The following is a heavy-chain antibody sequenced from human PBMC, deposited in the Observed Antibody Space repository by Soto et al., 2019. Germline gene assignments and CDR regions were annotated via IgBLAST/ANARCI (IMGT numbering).Heavy chain of an antibody. V-gene: IGHV3-21*01. CDR3: AGPVVVAAHSGAFAI. CDR2: ISSSSSYI. Sequence: EVQLVESGGGLVKPGGSLRLSCAASGFTFSSYSMNWVRQAPGKGLEWVSSISSSSSYIYYADSVKGRFTISGDNAKNALYLQMNSLRADDTAVYYCAGPVVVAAHSGAFAIWGQGTMVTVSS. D-gene: IGHD2-15*01. CDR1: GFTFSSYS. J-gene: IGHJ3*02.